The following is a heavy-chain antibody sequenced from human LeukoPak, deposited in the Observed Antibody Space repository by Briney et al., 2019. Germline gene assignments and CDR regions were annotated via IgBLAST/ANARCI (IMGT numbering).Heavy chain of an antibody. CDR2: IYYSGTT. Sequence: KPSETLSLTCTVSGGSISSYYWSWIRQSPGKGLEWISYIYYSGTTNYNPSLKSRVTISVDTSKDQFSLKLTSVTAADTAVYYCAREDPQTTVPEGLDVWGQGTTVTVSS. CDR3: AREDPQTTVPEGLDV. J-gene: IGHJ6*02. D-gene: IGHD4-17*01. CDR1: GGSISSYY. V-gene: IGHV4-59*01.